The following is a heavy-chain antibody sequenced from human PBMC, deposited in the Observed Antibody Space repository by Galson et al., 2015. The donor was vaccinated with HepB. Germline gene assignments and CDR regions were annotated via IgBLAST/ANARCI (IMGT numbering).Heavy chain of an antibody. J-gene: IGHJ3*02. V-gene: IGHV3-74*01. D-gene: IGHD3-22*01. Sequence: SLRLSCAASGFTFSSYWMHWVRQAPGKGLVWVSRINSDGSSTSYADSVKGRFTISRDNAKNSLYLQMNSLRAEDTALYYCASLEDSSGHDAFDIWGQGTMVTVSS. CDR3: ASLEDSSGHDAFDI. CDR2: INSDGSST. CDR1: GFTFSSYW.